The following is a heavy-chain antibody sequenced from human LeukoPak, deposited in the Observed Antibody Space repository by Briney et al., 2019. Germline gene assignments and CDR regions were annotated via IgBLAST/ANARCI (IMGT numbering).Heavy chain of an antibody. CDR2: IWYDGSNK. Sequence: GGSLRLSCAASGFTFSSYGMHWVRQAPGKGLEWVAVIWYDGSNKYYADSVKGRFTISRDNSKNTLHLQMNSLRAEDTAVYYCARVPITGTTDGMDVWGQGTTVTVSS. D-gene: IGHD1-7*01. CDR3: ARVPITGTTDGMDV. CDR1: GFTFSSYG. J-gene: IGHJ6*02. V-gene: IGHV3-33*01.